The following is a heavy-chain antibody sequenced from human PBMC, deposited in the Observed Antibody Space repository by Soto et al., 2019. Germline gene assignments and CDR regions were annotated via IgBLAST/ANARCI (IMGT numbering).Heavy chain of an antibody. J-gene: IGHJ6*02. CDR2: IYYSGST. V-gene: IGHV4-31*03. D-gene: IGHD4-17*01. CDR3: ARDADYGGSWGGMDV. CDR1: GGSVNNANYF. Sequence: QVRLAESGPGLVKPSETLSLICSVSGGSVNNANYFCTWIRPHPENGLEWIGYIYYSGSTRYNPSFKTRATRSIDTSKNQFSLRLNSVTVADTAVYFCARDADYGGSWGGMDVWGRGTTVTVSS.